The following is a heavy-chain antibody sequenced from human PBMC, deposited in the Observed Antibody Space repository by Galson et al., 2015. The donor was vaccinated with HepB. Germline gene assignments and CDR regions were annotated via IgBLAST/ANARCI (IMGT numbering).Heavy chain of an antibody. V-gene: IGHV3-30*18. D-gene: IGHD6-19*01. Sequence: SLRLSCAASGFTFSSYGMHWVRQAPGKGLEWVAVISYDGSNKYYADSVKGRFTISRDNSKNTLYLQMNSLRAEDTAVYYCAKDFTGHSGWYDIAPYYYYYYMDVWGKGTTVTVSS. CDR3: AKDFTGHSGWYDIAPYYYYYYMDV. J-gene: IGHJ6*03. CDR1: GFTFSSYG. CDR2: ISYDGSNK.